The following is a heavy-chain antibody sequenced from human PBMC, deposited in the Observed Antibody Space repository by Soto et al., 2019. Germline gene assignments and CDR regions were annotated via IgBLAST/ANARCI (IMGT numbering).Heavy chain of an antibody. D-gene: IGHD2-2*02. J-gene: IGHJ6*03. CDR1: GFTFSSYW. CDR2: IKQDGSEK. Sequence: GGSLRLSCAASGFTFSSYWMSWVRQAPGKGLEWVANIKQDGSEKYYVDSVKGRFTISRDNAKNSLYLQMNSLRAEDTAVYYCARARTSVPAAIRFNYYYYYMAVWGKGTTVTVSS. CDR3: ARARTSVPAAIRFNYYYYYMAV. V-gene: IGHV3-7*01.